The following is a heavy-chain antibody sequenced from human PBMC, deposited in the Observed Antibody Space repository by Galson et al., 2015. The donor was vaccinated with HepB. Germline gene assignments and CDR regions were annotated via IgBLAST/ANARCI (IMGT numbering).Heavy chain of an antibody. V-gene: IGHV4-39*01. J-gene: IGHJ3*02. CDR1: GGSISISSYY. Sequence: SETLSLTCTVSGGSISISSYYWGWIRQPPGKGLEWIGSIYFSGSTYYNPSLKSRVTISVNTTKNLFSLKLSSGTAADTAVYYCARLARGVRTFDIWGQGTMVTVSS. D-gene: IGHD3-10*01. CDR2: IYFSGST. CDR3: ARLARGVRTFDI.